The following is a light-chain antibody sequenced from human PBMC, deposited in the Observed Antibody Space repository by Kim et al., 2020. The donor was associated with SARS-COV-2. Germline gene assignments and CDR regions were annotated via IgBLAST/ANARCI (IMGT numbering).Light chain of an antibody. V-gene: IGKV3-20*01. J-gene: IGKJ1*01. CDR3: QQYSSSPAT. CDR1: QSVSSNY. Sequence: EIVLTQSPGTLSLSPRERATLSCRASQSVSSNYLAWYQQKPGQAPRLLIYGASSRATGIPDRFSGSGSGTDFTLTITRLEPEDFAVYYCQQYSSSPATFGQGTKVDIK. CDR2: GAS.